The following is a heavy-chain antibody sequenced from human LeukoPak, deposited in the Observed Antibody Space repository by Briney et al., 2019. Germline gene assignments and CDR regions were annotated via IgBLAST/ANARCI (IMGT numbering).Heavy chain of an antibody. Sequence: SETLSLTCAVYGGSFSGYYWSWIRQPPGKGLEWIGEINHSGSTNYNPSLKSRVTISVDTSKNQFSLKLSSVIAADTAVYYCARLSSSSWYRGSWAHAFDIWGQGTMVTVSS. D-gene: IGHD6-13*01. CDR3: ARLSSSSWYRGSWAHAFDI. CDR1: GGSFSGYY. CDR2: INHSGST. V-gene: IGHV4-34*01. J-gene: IGHJ3*02.